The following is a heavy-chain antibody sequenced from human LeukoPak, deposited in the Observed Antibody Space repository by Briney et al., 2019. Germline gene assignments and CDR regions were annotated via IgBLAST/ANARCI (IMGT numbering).Heavy chain of an antibody. D-gene: IGHD3-22*01. V-gene: IGHV3-48*02. CDR2: ISSSSSTI. Sequence: PGGSLTLSCAASGFTFSSYSMNWVRQAPGKGLEWVSYISSSSSTIYYADSVKGRFTISRDNAKNSLYLQMNSLRDEDTAVYYCARFPHYYDSSGYSFWGQGTLVTVSS. CDR1: GFTFSSYS. J-gene: IGHJ4*02. CDR3: ARFPHYYDSSGYSF.